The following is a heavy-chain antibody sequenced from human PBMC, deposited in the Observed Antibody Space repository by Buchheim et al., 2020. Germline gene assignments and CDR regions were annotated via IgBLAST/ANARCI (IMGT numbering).Heavy chain of an antibody. CDR1: GGSFSGYY. V-gene: IGHV4-34*01. CDR3: ARGSTVTTLFSYYYYGMDV. Sequence: QVQLQQWGAGLLKPSETLSLTCAVYGGSFSGYYWSWIRQPPGKGLEWIGEINHSGSTNYNPSLKGPLPISVDTSKNQFSLKLSSVTAADTAVYYCARGSTVTTLFSYYYYGMDVWGQGTT. D-gene: IGHD4-11*01. J-gene: IGHJ6*02. CDR2: INHSGST.